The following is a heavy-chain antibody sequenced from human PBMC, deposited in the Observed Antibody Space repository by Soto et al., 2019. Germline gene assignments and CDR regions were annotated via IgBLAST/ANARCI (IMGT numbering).Heavy chain of an antibody. D-gene: IGHD2-8*01. CDR3: ARGDSTDCSNGVCSFFYTHHMDV. CDR1: GYSFTDYH. Sequence: ASVKVSCKASGYSFTDYHIHWVRQAPGQGLEWLGRINPKSGGTSTAQKFQGWVTMTTDTSISTASMELTRLTSDDTAIYYCARGDSTDCSNGVCSFFYTHHMDVWGQGTTVTVSS. CDR2: INPKSGGT. J-gene: IGHJ6*02. V-gene: IGHV1-2*04.